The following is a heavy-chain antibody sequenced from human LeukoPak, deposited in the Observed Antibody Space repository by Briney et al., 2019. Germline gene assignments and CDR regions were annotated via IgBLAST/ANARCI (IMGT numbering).Heavy chain of an antibody. CDR2: MNPNSGNT. J-gene: IGHJ6*03. CDR1: VYTFTSYD. V-gene: IGHV1-8*01. Sequence: ASVNVSFKSSVYTFTSYDINWVRQATGQGLEWMGWMNPNSGNTGYAQKFQGRVTMTRNTSISTAYMELSSLRSEDTAVYYCAPGPTHYYYYYMDVWGKGTTVTVSS. CDR3: APGPTHYYYYYMDV.